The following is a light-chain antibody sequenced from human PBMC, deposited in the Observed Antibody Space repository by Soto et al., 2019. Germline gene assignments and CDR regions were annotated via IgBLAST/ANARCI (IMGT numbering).Light chain of an antibody. J-gene: IGKJ2*01. CDR1: QSVNRN. CDR3: QQGHDWPLT. Sequence: EIEVTRSPATLSVSPGERATLSCRASQSVNRNLAWYQQKPGQAPRLLIYGASTRATGIPTRFSGSGSGTEFTLTISGLQSEDFAVYYCQQGHDWPLTFGQGTRLDI. CDR2: GAS. V-gene: IGKV3-15*01.